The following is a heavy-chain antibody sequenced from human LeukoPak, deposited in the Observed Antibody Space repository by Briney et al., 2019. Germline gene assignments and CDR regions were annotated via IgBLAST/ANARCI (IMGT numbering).Heavy chain of an antibody. CDR3: AEYLSTMGRSYGMDV. J-gene: IGHJ6*02. CDR1: GITLSNYG. V-gene: IGHV3-23*01. CDR2: LSGSGGGT. D-gene: IGHD3-10*01. Sequence: GGSLRLSCAVSGITLSNYGMSWVRQAPGKGLEWVAGLSGSGGGTNYADSVQGRFTISRDNPKNTLYLQMNSLRAEDTAVYFCAEYLSTMGRSYGMDVWGQGTTVTVSS.